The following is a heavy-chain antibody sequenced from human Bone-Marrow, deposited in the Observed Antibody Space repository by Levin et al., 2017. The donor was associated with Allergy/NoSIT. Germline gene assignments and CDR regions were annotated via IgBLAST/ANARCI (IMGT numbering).Heavy chain of an antibody. CDR3: AGGEIAEVTASRWLHH. CDR2: IGSSGTII. V-gene: IGHV3-48*03. CDR1: GFAFSTYE. D-gene: IGHD2-21*02. J-gene: IGHJ1*01. Sequence: GGSLRLSCAASGFAFSTYELNWVRQAPGKGLEWLSYIGSSGTIIYYADSVKGRFTISRDNARKSLYLQMNSLRAEDTGVYYCAGGEIAEVTASRWLHHWGQGTLVTVSS.